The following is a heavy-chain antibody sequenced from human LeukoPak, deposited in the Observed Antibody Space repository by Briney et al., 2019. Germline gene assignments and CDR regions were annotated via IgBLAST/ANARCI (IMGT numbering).Heavy chain of an antibody. J-gene: IGHJ3*02. V-gene: IGHV4-39*07. D-gene: IGHD1-26*01. CDR3: ARAIVGPTRGAFDI. CDR2: IYYSGST. Sequence: PSETLSLTCTVSGGSISSSSYYWGWIRQPPGKGLEWIGSIYYSGSTYYNPSLKGRVTISVDTSKNQFSLKLSSVTSADTAVYYCARAIVGPTRGAFDIWGQGTMVTVSS. CDR1: GGSISSSSYY.